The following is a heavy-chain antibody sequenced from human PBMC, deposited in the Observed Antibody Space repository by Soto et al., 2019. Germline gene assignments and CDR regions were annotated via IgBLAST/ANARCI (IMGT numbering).Heavy chain of an antibody. J-gene: IGHJ3*02. CDR3: AAGGDGVSVAFDI. CDR1: GGTFSSYA. CDR2: IVVGSGNT. D-gene: IGHD2-21*01. V-gene: IGHV1-58*02. Sequence: SVKVSCKASGGTFSSYAISWVRQAPGQRLEWIGWIVVGSGNTNYAQKFQERVTITRDMSTSTAYMELSSLRSEDTAVYYCAAGGDGVSVAFDIWGQGTMVTVSS.